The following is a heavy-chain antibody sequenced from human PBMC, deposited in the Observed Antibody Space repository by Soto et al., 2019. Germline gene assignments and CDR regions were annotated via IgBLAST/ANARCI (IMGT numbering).Heavy chain of an antibody. CDR1: GGTFSSYA. J-gene: IGHJ6*02. CDR3: ARGTGDQLVPSPVHYGMDV. V-gene: IGHV1-69*01. CDR2: IIPIFGTA. D-gene: IGHD6-6*01. Sequence: QVQLVQSGAEVKKPGSSVKVSCKASGGTFSSYAISWVRQAPGQGLEWMGGIIPIFGTANYAQKFQGRVTITADESTSTDYMELSSLRSDDTAGYYCARGTGDQLVPSPVHYGMDVWGQGTTVTVSS.